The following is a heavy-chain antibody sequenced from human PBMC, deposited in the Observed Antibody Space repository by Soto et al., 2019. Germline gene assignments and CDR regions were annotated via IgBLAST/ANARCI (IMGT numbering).Heavy chain of an antibody. CDR3: ARDHAYSSSWSEGFDY. V-gene: IGHV1-46*01. Sequence: QVQLVQSGAEVKKPGASVKVSCKASGYTFTSYYMHWVRQAPGQGLEWMGIINPSGGSTSYAQKFRGRVTMTRDTSTSTVYMELSSLRSEDTAVYYCARDHAYSSSWSEGFDYWGQGTLVTVSS. CDR2: INPSGGST. CDR1: GYTFTSYY. J-gene: IGHJ4*02. D-gene: IGHD6-13*01.